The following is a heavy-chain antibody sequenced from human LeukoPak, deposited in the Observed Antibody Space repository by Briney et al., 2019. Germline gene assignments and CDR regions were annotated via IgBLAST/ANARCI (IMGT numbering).Heavy chain of an antibody. CDR3: ARTQGRYYDSSGYVY. V-gene: IGHV4-39*01. Sequence: SETLSLTCTVSGGSISSSSYYWGWIRQPPGKGLEWIGSIYYSGSTYHNPSLKSRVTISVDTSKNQFSLKLSSVTAADTAVYYCARTQGRYYDSSGYVYWGQGTLVTVSS. CDR2: IYYSGST. D-gene: IGHD3-22*01. CDR1: GGSISSSSYY. J-gene: IGHJ4*02.